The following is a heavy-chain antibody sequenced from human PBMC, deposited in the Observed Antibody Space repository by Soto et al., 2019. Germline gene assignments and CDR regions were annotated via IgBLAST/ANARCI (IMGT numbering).Heavy chain of an antibody. CDR3: AHRLYASSDDALDI. CDR2: IYWDDEK. D-gene: IGHD6-6*01. J-gene: IGHJ3*02. Sequence: QITLKESGPTLVKPTQTLTLTCTFSGFSLTTSGVGVGWIRQPPGKALEWLALIYWDDEKRYSPSLQSRLTITKDTSKNQVDLTVTNMNPADTGTYSRAHRLYASSDDALDIGGQWTMVYVSS. CDR1: GFSLTTSGVG. V-gene: IGHV2-5*02.